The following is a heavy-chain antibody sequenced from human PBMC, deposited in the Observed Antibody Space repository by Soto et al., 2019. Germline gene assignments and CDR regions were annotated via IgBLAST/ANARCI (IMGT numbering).Heavy chain of an antibody. V-gene: IGHV1-46*01. CDR1: GYTFTSYY. J-gene: IGHJ6*02. D-gene: IGHD3-3*01. CDR2: INPSGGST. Sequence: GASVKVSCKASGYTFTSYYMHWVRQAPGQGLEWMGIINPSGGSTSYAQKNQGRVTMTRDTSTSTVYMELSSLRSEDTAVYYCARDLVLTYYDFWSGYSPLYYGMDVWGQGTTVTSP. CDR3: ARDLVLTYYDFWSGYSPLYYGMDV.